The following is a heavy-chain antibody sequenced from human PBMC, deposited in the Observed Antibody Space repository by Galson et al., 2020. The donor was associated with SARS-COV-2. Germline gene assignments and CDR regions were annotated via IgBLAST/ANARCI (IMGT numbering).Heavy chain of an antibody. CDR3: ARDWGVVVTAIPFDY. D-gene: IGHD2-21*02. CDR2: IKQDGSEK. V-gene: IGHV3-7*01. J-gene: IGHJ4*02. CDR1: GFTFSSYW. Sequence: GGSLRLSCAASGFTFSSYWMSWVRQAPGKGLEWVANIKQDGSEKYYVDSVKGRFTISRDNAKNSLYLQMNSLRAEDTAVYYCARDWGVVVTAIPFDYWGQGTLVTVSS.